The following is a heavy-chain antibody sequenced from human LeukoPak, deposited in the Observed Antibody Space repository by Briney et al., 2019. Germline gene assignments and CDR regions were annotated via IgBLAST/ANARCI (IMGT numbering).Heavy chain of an antibody. CDR1: GSSFSDYY. CDR2: ISSRSTYI. D-gene: IGHD2-8*02. V-gene: IGHV3-11*06. CDR3: ARGGTGAFDY. Sequence: PGGSLRLACTASGSSFSDYYMSWIRQAPGKGLEWISYISSRSTYISDADSVKGRFTISRDNAKNLLFLQMNSLRVADTALYYCARGGTGAFDYWGQGILVTVSS. J-gene: IGHJ4*02.